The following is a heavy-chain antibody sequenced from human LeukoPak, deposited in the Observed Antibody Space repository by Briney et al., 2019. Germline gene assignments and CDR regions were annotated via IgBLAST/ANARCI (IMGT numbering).Heavy chain of an antibody. V-gene: IGHV1-18*04. J-gene: IGHJ6*04. Sequence: ASVKVSCKASGYTFTSYGISWVRQAPGQGLEWMGWICAYNGNTNYAQKLQGRVTMTTDTSTSTAYMELRSLRSDDTAVYYCARDGRVVPAAMSTRYYYYGMDVWGKGTTVTVSS. CDR3: ARDGRVVPAAMSTRYYYYGMDV. CDR1: GYTFTSYG. D-gene: IGHD2-2*01. CDR2: ICAYNGNT.